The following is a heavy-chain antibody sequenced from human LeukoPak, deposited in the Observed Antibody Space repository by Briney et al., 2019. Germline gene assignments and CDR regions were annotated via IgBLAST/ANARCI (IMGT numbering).Heavy chain of an antibody. CDR1: GGPISSSSYY. CDR2: IYYSGST. D-gene: IGHD6-13*01. CDR3: ARVRAAADTTFDY. J-gene: IGHJ4*02. V-gene: IGHV4-39*01. Sequence: SETLSLTCTVSGGPISSSSYYWGWIRQPPGKGLEWIGSIYYSGSTYYNPSLKSRVTISVDTSKDQFSLKLSSVTAADTAVYYCARVRAAADTTFDYWGQGTLVTVSS.